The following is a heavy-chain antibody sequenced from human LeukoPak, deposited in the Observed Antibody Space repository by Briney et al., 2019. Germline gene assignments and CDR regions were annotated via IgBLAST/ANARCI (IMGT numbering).Heavy chain of an antibody. V-gene: IGHV1-8*03. J-gene: IGHJ3*01. Sequence: ASVKVSCKASGYTFTSYDINWVRQATGQGLEWMGWMNPNSGNTGYAQKFQGRVTITRNTSISTAYMELSSLRSEDAAVYYCVTQYDYDRSAYYLRAFDVWGQGTMVTVSS. D-gene: IGHD3-22*01. CDR1: GYTFTSYD. CDR2: MNPNSGNT. CDR3: VTQYDYDRSAYYLRAFDV.